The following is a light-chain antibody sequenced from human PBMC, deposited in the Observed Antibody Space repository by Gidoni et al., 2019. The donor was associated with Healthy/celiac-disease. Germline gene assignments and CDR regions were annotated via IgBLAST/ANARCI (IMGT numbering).Light chain of an antibody. J-gene: IGKJ4*01. CDR1: QSVSSN. Sequence: EIVMTQSPATLSVSPGERATLSCRASQSVSSNLAWYQQKPCQAPRLLIYGASTRATGIPARFSGSGSGTEFTLTISSLQSGGFAVYYCQQYNNWPPLTFGGGTKVKIK. CDR3: QQYNNWPPLT. V-gene: IGKV3-15*01. CDR2: GAS.